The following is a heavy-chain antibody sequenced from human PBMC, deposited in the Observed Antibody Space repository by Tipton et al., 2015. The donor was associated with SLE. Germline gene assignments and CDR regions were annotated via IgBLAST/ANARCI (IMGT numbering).Heavy chain of an antibody. CDR2: IYYSGST. CDR1: GDSINNSGYY. D-gene: IGHD2-21*02. CDR3: AGLRVTSDAFDI. J-gene: IGHJ3*02. Sequence: TLSLTCTVSGDSINNSGYYWSWRRQHPGKGLEWIGYIYYSGSTYYNPSLKSRVTISVDTSENQFSLKLSSVTAADTAVYYCAGLRVTSDAFDIWGQGTMVT. V-gene: IGHV4-31*03.